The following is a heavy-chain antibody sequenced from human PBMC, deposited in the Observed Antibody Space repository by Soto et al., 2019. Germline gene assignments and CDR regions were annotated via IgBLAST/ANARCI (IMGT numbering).Heavy chain of an antibody. D-gene: IGHD3-10*01. CDR3: ARDSKVPSDY. V-gene: IGHV4-59*12. Sequence: SETLSLTCTVSGGSISSYYWSWIRQPPGKGLEWIGYIYYSGSTYYNPSLKSRVTISVDTSKNQFSLKLSSVTAADTAVYYCARDSKVPSDYWGQGTLVTVSS. CDR2: IYYSGST. CDR1: GGSISSYY. J-gene: IGHJ4*02.